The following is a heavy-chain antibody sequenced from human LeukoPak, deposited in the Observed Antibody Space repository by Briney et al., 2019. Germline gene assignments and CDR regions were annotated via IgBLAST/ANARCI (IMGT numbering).Heavy chain of an antibody. D-gene: IGHD3-22*01. CDR2: IYPGDSDT. J-gene: IGHJ4*02. V-gene: IGHV5-51*01. CDR3: ALTGLGGLSGYYEFFIDY. CDR1: GYSFTSYW. Sequence: GESLKISCKGSGYSFTSYWIGWVRQMPGKGLEWMGIIYPGDSDTRYSPSFQGQVTISADKSISTAYLQWSSLKASDTAMYYCALTGLGGLSGYYEFFIDYWGQGTLVTVSS.